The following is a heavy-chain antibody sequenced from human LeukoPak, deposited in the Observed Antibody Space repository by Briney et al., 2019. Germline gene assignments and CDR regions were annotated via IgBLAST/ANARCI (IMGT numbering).Heavy chain of an antibody. CDR3: ARDGREQWLVEERAFDI. Sequence: RAGGSLRLSCAASGFTFSSYSMNWVRQAPGKGLEWVSSISSSSSYIYYADSVKGRFTISRDNAKNSLYLQMNSLRAEDTAVYYCARDGREQWLVEERAFDIWGQGTMVTVSS. V-gene: IGHV3-21*01. CDR1: GFTFSSYS. CDR2: ISSSSSYI. J-gene: IGHJ3*02. D-gene: IGHD6-19*01.